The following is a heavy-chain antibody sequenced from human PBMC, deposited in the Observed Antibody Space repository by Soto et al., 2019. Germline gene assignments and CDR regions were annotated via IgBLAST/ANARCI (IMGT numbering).Heavy chain of an antibody. J-gene: IGHJ6*02. CDR3: AREVAVAGTGPYYYYGLDV. CDR2: IYYSGTT. V-gene: IGHV4-59*01. D-gene: IGHD6-19*01. Sequence: QVQLQASGPGLVKPSETLSLTCTVSGGSISSYYWSWIRQPPGKGLEWIGYIYYSGTTNYNPSLNSRVTIAVDTSKNQFSLKLSSVTAADTAVYYCAREVAVAGTGPYYYYGLDVWGQGTSVTVSS. CDR1: GGSISSYY.